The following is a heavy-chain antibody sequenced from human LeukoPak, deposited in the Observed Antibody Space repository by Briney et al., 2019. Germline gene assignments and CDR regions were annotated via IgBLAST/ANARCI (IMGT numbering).Heavy chain of an antibody. CDR3: ARDGWGGSWSDY. D-gene: IGHD6-13*01. J-gene: IGHJ4*02. CDR2: ISSSSSYI. Sequence: GGPLRLSCAASGFTFSSYSMNWVRQAPGKGLEWVSSISSSSSYIYYADSVKGRFTISRDNAKNSLYLQMNSLRAEDTAVYYCARDGWGGSWSDYWGQGTLVTVSS. V-gene: IGHV3-21*01. CDR1: GFTFSSYS.